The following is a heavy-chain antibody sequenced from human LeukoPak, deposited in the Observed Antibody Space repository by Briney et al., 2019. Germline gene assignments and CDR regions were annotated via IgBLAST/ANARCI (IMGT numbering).Heavy chain of an antibody. Sequence: GASVKVSCKASGYTFTGYYIHWVRQAPGQGLEWMGWINPNSGGTNYGQKFQGRVTMTRDTSSSTAYMELSRLRSDDTAVYYCARAKYYYDSSGYYHDAFDIWGQGTMVTVSS. CDR1: GYTFTGYY. V-gene: IGHV1-2*02. CDR3: ARAKYYYDSSGYYHDAFDI. CDR2: INPNSGGT. J-gene: IGHJ3*02. D-gene: IGHD3-22*01.